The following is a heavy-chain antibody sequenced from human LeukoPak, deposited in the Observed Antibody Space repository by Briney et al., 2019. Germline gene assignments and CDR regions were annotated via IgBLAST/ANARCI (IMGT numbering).Heavy chain of an antibody. V-gene: IGHV3-66*02. CDR2: IYSGGST. CDR3: ARDAVGATNHYYYMDV. Sequence: GGSLRLSCAASGFTVSSNYMSWVRQAPGKGLEWVSVIYSGGSTYYADSVKGRFTISRDNSKNTLYLQMNSLRAEDTAVYYYARDAVGATNHYYYMDVWGKGTTVTVSS. CDR1: GFTVSSNY. J-gene: IGHJ6*03. D-gene: IGHD1-26*01.